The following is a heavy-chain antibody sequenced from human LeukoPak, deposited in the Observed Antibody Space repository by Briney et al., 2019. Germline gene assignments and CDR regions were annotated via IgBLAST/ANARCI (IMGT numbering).Heavy chain of an antibody. CDR1: GGTFNNYA. J-gene: IGHJ4*02. CDR2: INPIVGIV. V-gene: IGHV1-69*04. Sequence: GASVKVSCKAPGGTFNNYAISWVRQAPGQGLEWMGRINPIVGIVNYAQKFQGRVTITADMSTSTAYMELSSLASEDTAVYYCARDGSWGLDYWGRGPLVTVSS. CDR3: ARDGSWGLDY. D-gene: IGHD3-10*01.